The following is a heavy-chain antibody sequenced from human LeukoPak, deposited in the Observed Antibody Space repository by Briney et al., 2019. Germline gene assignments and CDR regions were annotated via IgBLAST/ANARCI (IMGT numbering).Heavy chain of an antibody. Sequence: PGGSLRLSRAASGFTFSTYAMHWVRQAPGKGLEWVAVIWYDGSNKYYADSVKGRFTISRDNSKNTLYLQMNSLRVEDTAVYYCARDPQYNLYYFGYWGQGTLVTVSS. J-gene: IGHJ4*02. CDR2: IWYDGSNK. CDR1: GFTFSTYA. V-gene: IGHV3-33*01. D-gene: IGHD1-14*01. CDR3: ARDPQYNLYYFGY.